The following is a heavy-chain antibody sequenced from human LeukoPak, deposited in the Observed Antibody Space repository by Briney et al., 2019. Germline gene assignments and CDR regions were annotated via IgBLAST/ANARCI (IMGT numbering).Heavy chain of an antibody. V-gene: IGHV1-18*01. CDR1: GYTFTSYG. J-gene: IGHJ5*02. CDR3: ARQMYGSGSNWFDP. D-gene: IGHD3-10*01. CDR2: ISAYNGNT. Sequence: ASVKVPCKASGYTFTSYGISWVRQAPGQGLEWMGWISAYNGNTNYAQKLQGRVTMTTDTSTSTAYMELRSLRSDDTAVYYCARQMYGSGSNWFDPWGQGTLVTVSS.